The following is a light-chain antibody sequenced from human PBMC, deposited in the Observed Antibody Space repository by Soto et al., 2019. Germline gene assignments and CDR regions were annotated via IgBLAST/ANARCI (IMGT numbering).Light chain of an antibody. Sequence: QSALTQSPSASASLGASVKLTCTLSSGHSSYAIAWHQQMPEKGPRYLMKLNSDGSHSKGDGIPDRFSGSSSGAERYLTISSLQSEDEADYYCQTWGTGIWVFGRGTKLTVL. CDR2: LNSDGSH. J-gene: IGLJ3*02. CDR3: QTWGTGIWV. CDR1: SGHSSYA. V-gene: IGLV4-69*01.